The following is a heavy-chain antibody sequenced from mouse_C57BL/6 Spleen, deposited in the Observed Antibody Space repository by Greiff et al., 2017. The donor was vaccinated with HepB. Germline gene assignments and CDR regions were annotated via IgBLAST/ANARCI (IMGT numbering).Heavy chain of an antibody. Sequence: QVHVKQSGAELVKPGASVKMSCKASGYTFTSYWITWVKQRPGQGLEWIGDIYPGSGSTNYNEKFKSKATPTVETSSSTAYMQLSSLTSEDSAVYDCARDNYGSRGAMDYWGQGTAVTVPS. CDR2: IYPGSGST. CDR1: GYTFTSYW. J-gene: IGHJ4*01. CDR3: ARDNYGSRGAMDY. V-gene: IGHV1-55*01. D-gene: IGHD1-1*01.